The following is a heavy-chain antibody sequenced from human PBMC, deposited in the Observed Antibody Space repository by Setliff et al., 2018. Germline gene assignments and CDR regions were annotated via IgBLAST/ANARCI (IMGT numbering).Heavy chain of an antibody. CDR2: IYPGDSDT. D-gene: IGHD6-6*01. CDR1: GYSFTSYW. V-gene: IGHV5-51*01. J-gene: IGHJ6*02. CDR3: ARGGVEQLAGRPLKGYYYGMDV. Sequence: GESLKISCKGSGYSFTSYWVGWVRQMPGKGLEWMGNIYPGDSDTRYSPAFQGQVTISADKSISTAYLQWSSLKASDTAMYYCARGGVEQLAGRPLKGYYYGMDVWGQGTTVTV.